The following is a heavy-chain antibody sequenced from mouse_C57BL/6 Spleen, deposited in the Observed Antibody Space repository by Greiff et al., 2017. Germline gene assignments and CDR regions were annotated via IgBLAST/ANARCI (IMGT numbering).Heavy chain of an antibody. Sequence: VQLQQSGPELVKPGASVKISCKASGYAFSSSWMNWVKQRPGKGLEWIGRIYPGDGDTNYNGKFKGKCTLTADKSSRTAYMQLSSLTSEDSAVYFCARRDYGSSYDAMDYWGQGTSVTVSS. J-gene: IGHJ4*01. D-gene: IGHD1-1*01. CDR1: GYAFSSSW. CDR2: IYPGDGDT. CDR3: ARRDYGSSYDAMDY. V-gene: IGHV1-82*01.